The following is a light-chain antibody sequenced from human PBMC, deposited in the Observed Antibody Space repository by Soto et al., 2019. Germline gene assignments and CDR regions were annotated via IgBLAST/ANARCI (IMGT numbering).Light chain of an antibody. V-gene: IGKV3-20*01. CDR2: GAS. CDR1: QSVSSN. J-gene: IGKJ5*01. Sequence: MTQSPCTLAVSPGQRAILSCRASQSVSSNLAWYQQRPGQAPRLLIHGASTRATGIPDRFSGSGSGTDFTLTISRLEPEDFEVYYCQQSGSSPITFGQGTRLEIK. CDR3: QQSGSSPIT.